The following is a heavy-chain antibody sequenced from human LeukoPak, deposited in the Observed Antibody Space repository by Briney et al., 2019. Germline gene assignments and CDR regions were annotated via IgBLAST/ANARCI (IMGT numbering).Heavy chain of an antibody. CDR3: ARGGGYSYENWFDP. Sequence: SVKVSYKASGGTFSSYAISWVRQAPGQGLEWMGRIIPILGIANYAQKFQGRVTITADKSTSTAYMELSSLRSEDTAVYYCARGGGYSYENWFDPWGQGTLVTVSS. D-gene: IGHD5-18*01. CDR2: IIPILGIA. V-gene: IGHV1-69*04. J-gene: IGHJ5*02. CDR1: GGTFSSYA.